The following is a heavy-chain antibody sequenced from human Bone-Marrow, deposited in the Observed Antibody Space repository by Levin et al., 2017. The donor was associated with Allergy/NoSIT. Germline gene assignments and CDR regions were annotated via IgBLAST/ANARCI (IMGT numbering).Heavy chain of an antibody. Sequence: SETLSLTCTVSGGSFNTNNYYWAWIRQPPGTGLEWIGTVTDSGNTYYNPSLKSRVAISVDTSKNSFSLRLTSVTAADTALYFCARPARPGYSSPFDHWGQGSRVTVSS. V-gene: IGHV4-39*02. CDR3: ARPARPGYSSPFDH. CDR1: GGSFNTNNYY. CDR2: VTDSGNT. D-gene: IGHD5-18*01. J-gene: IGHJ4*02.